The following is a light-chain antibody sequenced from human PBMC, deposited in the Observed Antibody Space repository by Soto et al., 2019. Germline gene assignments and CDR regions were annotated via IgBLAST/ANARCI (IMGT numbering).Light chain of an antibody. CDR2: DVS. CDR1: SSDVGRYNL. J-gene: IGLJ1*01. V-gene: IGLV2-23*02. Sequence: QSALTQPASVSGSPGQSITISCTGTSSDVGRYNLVSWYQQHPGKAPKLMIYDVSKRPSGVSNRFSGSKSGNTASLTISGIQAEHAADYSGYLYAGISTSVLNVFGTGTKVTVL. CDR3: YLYAGISTSVLNV.